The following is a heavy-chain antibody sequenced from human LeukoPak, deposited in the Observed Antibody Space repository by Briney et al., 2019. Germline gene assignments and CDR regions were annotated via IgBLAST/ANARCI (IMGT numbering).Heavy chain of an antibody. CDR2: IHWNGGRT. J-gene: IGHJ4*02. D-gene: IGHD4-17*01. Sequence: GGSLRLSCAASGFTFDNYGINWVRQAPGKGLEWVSRIHWNGGRTGYADSVKGRFTISRDNAKNSLYLQMNSLRAEDTALYYCARAQTYGDYRLLLDYWGQGTLVTVSS. CDR3: ARAQTYGDYRLLLDY. V-gene: IGHV3-20*04. CDR1: GFTFDNYG.